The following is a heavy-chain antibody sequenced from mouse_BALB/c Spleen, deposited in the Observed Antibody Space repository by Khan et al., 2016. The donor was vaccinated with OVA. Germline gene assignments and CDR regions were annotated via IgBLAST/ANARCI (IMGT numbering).Heavy chain of an antibody. CDR3: ARNYDYDEGLAY. CDR1: GFSLTSYG. J-gene: IGHJ3*01. Sequence: QVQLKESGPGLVQPSQSLSITCTVPGFSLTSYGVHWVRQSPGKGLEWLGVIWSGGSTDYNAAFISRLSISKDNSKSQVFFKMNSLQANDTAIYYCARNYDYDEGLAYWGQGTLVTVSA. D-gene: IGHD2-4*01. V-gene: IGHV2-2*02. CDR2: IWSGGST.